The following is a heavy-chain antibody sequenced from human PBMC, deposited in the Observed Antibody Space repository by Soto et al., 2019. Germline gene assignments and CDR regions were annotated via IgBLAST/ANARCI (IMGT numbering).Heavy chain of an antibody. V-gene: IGHV1-69*01. CDR2: IIPIFGTA. CDR1: GGTFSSYA. Sequence: QVQLVQSGAEVKKPGSSVKVSCKASGGTFSSYAISWVRQAPGQGLEWMGGIIPIFGTANYAQKLQGRVTITADESTSTAYMELSSLRSEDTAVYYCARDTTVAGTSYFDYWGQGTLVTVSS. J-gene: IGHJ4*02. CDR3: ARDTTVAGTSYFDY. D-gene: IGHD6-19*01.